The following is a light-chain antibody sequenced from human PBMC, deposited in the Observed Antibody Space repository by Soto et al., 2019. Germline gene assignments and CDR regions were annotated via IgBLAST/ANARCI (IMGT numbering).Light chain of an antibody. Sequence: QSVLTQPPSVSAAPGQRVTISCTGSSSNIGAGYEALWYQQVPGTAPKLLIYENNNRPSGVPDRFSGSKSGTSASLAITGLQAEDEAEYYCQSYDSSLSGYVFGTGTKVTVL. CDR2: ENN. J-gene: IGLJ1*01. CDR1: SSNIGAGYE. CDR3: QSYDSSLSGYV. V-gene: IGLV1-40*01.